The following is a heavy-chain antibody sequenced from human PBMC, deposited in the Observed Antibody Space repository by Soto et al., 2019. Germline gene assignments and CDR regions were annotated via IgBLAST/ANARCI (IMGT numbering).Heavy chain of an antibody. Sequence: GGSLRLSCAASGFTFSSYAMHWVRQAPGKGLEWVAVISYDGSNKYYADSVKGRFTISRDNSKNTLYLQMNSLRAEDTAVYYCARDSVPFTRPDYWGQGTLVTVSS. D-gene: IGHD3-10*02. CDR2: ISYDGSNK. J-gene: IGHJ4*02. V-gene: IGHV3-30-3*01. CDR1: GFTFSSYA. CDR3: ARDSVPFTRPDY.